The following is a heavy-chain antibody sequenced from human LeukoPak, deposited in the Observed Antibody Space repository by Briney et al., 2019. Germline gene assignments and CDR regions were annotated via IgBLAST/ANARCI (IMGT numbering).Heavy chain of an antibody. V-gene: IGHV3-30-3*01. D-gene: IGHD2-21*02. J-gene: IGHJ3*02. CDR3: ARDSCGGDCYSGYDAFDI. CDR2: ISYDGSNI. CDR1: AFPFSHYA. Sequence: GGSLRLSCVASAFPFSHYAMHWVRRAPGKGLEWVALISYDGSNIQYAESVKGRFTISRDNSKSTLYLQMNNPRLEDAAMYRCARDSCGGDCYSGYDAFDIWGQGTMVTVSS.